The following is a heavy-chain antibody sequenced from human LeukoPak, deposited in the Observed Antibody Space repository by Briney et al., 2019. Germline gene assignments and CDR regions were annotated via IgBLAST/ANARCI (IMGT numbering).Heavy chain of an antibody. V-gene: IGHV3-11*01. J-gene: IGHJ5*02. CDR1: GFTFSDYY. D-gene: IGHD2-2*01. Sequence: PGGSLRLSCAASGFTFSDYYMSWIRQAPGKGLEWVSYISSSGSTIYCADSVKGRFTISRDNAKNSLYLQMNSLRAEDTAVYYCARDIGTSYNWFDPWGQGTLVTVSS. CDR3: ARDIGTSYNWFDP. CDR2: ISSSGSTI.